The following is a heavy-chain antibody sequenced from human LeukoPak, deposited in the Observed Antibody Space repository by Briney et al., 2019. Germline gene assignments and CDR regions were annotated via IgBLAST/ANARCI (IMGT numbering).Heavy chain of an antibody. J-gene: IGHJ5*02. V-gene: IGHV3-21*01. CDR2: ISSSSSYI. D-gene: IGHD2-15*01. CDR3: ARDRCSGGSCYNNWFDP. Sequence: GGSLRLSCAASGFTFSSYRMNWVRQAPGKGLEWLSSISSSSSYIYYADSVKGRFTISRDNAKNSLYLQMNSLRAEDTAVYYCARDRCSGGSCYNNWFDPWGQGTLVTVSS. CDR1: GFTFSSYR.